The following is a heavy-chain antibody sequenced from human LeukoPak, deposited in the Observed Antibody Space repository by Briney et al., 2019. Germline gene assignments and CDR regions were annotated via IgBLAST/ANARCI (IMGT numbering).Heavy chain of an antibody. Sequence: PGGSLRLSCAASGFTFSSYLMNWVRQAPGKGLEWVAFIRYDGSYKYYADSVKGRFTISRDNSKNTVYLQMNSLRAEDTAVYYCARDPSSSSSVGGYLDYWGQGTLVTVSS. D-gene: IGHD6-6*01. CDR1: GFTFSSYL. J-gene: IGHJ4*02. CDR2: IRYDGSYK. CDR3: ARDPSSSSSVGGYLDY. V-gene: IGHV3-30*02.